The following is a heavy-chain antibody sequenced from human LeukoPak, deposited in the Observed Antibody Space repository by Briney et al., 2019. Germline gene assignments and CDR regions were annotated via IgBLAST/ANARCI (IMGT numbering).Heavy chain of an antibody. CDR1: GGSFSGYY. CDR3: ARRDYYDSSGLGY. CDR2: INHSGST. V-gene: IGHV4-34*01. D-gene: IGHD3-22*01. J-gene: IGHJ4*02. Sequence: PSETLSLTCAVYGGSFSGYYWSWIRQPPGKGLEWIGEINHSGSTNYNPSLKSRVTISVDTSKSQFSLKLSSVTAADTAVYYCARRDYYDSSGLGYWGQGTLVTVSS.